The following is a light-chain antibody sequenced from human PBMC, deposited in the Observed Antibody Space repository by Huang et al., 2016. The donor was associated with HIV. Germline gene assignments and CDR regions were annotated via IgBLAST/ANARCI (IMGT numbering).Light chain of an antibody. Sequence: EIVLTQSPGTLSLSPGERVTLSCRASQSVSSYYLAWYQQKFCQAPRLLIYGASSRATGIPDRFSGSVSGTDFTLTISRLEPEDFAVYYCQQYGSSPWTFGQGTKVEIK. V-gene: IGKV3-20*01. CDR2: GAS. CDR3: QQYGSSPWT. J-gene: IGKJ1*01. CDR1: QSVSSYY.